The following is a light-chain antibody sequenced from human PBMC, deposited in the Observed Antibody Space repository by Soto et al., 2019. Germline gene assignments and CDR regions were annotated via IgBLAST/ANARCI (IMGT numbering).Light chain of an antibody. Sequence: QPVLTQPPSASGTPGQRVTISCSGSSFNVGSNSVIWYRQVPGTAPKLLIYNNDQRPSGVTDRFSGSRSGTSASLAISGLQSEDEADYYCSSWDDSLNGVVFGGGTKVTVL. CDR2: NND. J-gene: IGLJ2*01. CDR1: SFNVGSNS. CDR3: SSWDDSLNGVV. V-gene: IGLV1-44*01.